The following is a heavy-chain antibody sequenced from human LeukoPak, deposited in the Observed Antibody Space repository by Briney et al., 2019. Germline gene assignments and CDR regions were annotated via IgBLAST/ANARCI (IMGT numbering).Heavy chain of an antibody. V-gene: IGHV1-24*01. CDR1: GYTLTELS. Sequence: GASVKVSCKVSGYTLTELSMHWVRQAPGKGLEWMGGFDPEDGETIYAQKFQGRVTMTRDTSISTAYMELSRLRSDDTAVYYCARERMYSSSPFIDIWGQGTMVTVSS. CDR3: ARERMYSSSPFIDI. D-gene: IGHD6-6*01. CDR2: FDPEDGET. J-gene: IGHJ3*02.